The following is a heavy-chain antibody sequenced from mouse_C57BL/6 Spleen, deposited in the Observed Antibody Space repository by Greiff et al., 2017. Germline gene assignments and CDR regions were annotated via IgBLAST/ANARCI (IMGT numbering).Heavy chain of an antibody. CDR1: GYTFTSYW. J-gene: IGHJ1*03. CDR2: IDPSDSYT. D-gene: IGHD4-1*01. CDR3: ARPLTGTEWYFDV. Sequence: VQLQQPGAELVMPGASVKLSCKASGYTFTSYWMHWVKQRPGPGLEWIGEIDPSDSYTNYNQKFKGKSTLTVDKSSSTAYMQLSSLTSEDSAVYYCARPLTGTEWYFDVWGTGTTVTVSS. V-gene: IGHV1-69*01.